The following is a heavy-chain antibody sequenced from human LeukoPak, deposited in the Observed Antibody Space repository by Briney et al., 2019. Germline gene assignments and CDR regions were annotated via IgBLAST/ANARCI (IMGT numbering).Heavy chain of an antibody. CDR2: TSSSSSTI. CDR3: ARLRYYGMDV. J-gene: IGHJ6*02. Sequence: PGGSLRLSCAASGFTFSGYDMSWVRQAPGKGLEWVSYTSSSSSTIYYADSVESRFTISRDNAKNSLYLQMNSLRAEDTAVYYCARLRYYGMDVWGQGTTVTVSS. CDR1: GFTFSGYD. V-gene: IGHV3-48*04.